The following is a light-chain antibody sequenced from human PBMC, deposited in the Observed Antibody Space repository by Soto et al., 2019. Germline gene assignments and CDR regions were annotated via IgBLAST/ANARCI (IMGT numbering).Light chain of an antibody. CDR3: QQYTAPSLT. V-gene: IGKV3-20*01. CDR2: AAS. Sequence: ETVLTQSPGTLSLSPGERATLSCRASHSVSSNYLSWYQQKPGQAPRLLIYAASSRATGIPDRFRGSGSETDFTLTIRRLEPEDFAVYYCQQYTAPSLTFGGGTKVEIK. J-gene: IGKJ4*01. CDR1: HSVSSNY.